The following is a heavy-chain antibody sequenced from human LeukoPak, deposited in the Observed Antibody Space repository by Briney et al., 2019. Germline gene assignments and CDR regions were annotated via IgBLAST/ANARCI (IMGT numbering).Heavy chain of an antibody. CDR1: GGSISSYY. Sequence: SETLSLICTVSGGSISSYYWSWIRQPPGKGLEWIGYIYYSGSTNYNPSLKSRVTISVDTSKKQFSLKLSSVTAADTAVYYCARETGYYYYYMDVWGKGTTVTISS. CDR3: ARETGYYYYYMDV. D-gene: IGHD7-27*01. J-gene: IGHJ6*03. V-gene: IGHV4-59*12. CDR2: IYYSGST.